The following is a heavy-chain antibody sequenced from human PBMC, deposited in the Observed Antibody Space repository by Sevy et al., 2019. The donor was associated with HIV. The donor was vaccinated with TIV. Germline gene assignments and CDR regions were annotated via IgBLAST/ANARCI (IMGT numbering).Heavy chain of an antibody. CDR1: GFTFSSYD. CDR3: TRNGGAFVYGFDS. Sequence: GGSLRLSCTASGFTFSSYDMNWVRQAPGKGLEWVSKISSTGSSIYYADSVKGRFTISRDNAKNSLNLQMNSLRAEDTAVYYCTRNGGAFVYGFDSWGQGTLVTVSS. CDR2: ISSTGSSI. J-gene: IGHJ5*01. V-gene: IGHV3-48*03. D-gene: IGHD3-10*01.